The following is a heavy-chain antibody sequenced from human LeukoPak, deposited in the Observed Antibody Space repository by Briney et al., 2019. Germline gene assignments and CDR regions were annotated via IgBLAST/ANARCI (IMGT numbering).Heavy chain of an antibody. Sequence: VGSLRLSCAASGFTFSGSAMHWVRQASGKGLEWVGRIRSKANSYATAYAASVKGRFTISRDDSKNTAYLQMNSLKTEDTAVYYCTRPSDDYVWGSYRGLDYWGQGTLVTVSS. J-gene: IGHJ4*02. CDR1: GFTFSGSA. CDR2: IRSKANSYAT. D-gene: IGHD3-16*02. CDR3: TRPSDDYVWGSYRGLDY. V-gene: IGHV3-73*01.